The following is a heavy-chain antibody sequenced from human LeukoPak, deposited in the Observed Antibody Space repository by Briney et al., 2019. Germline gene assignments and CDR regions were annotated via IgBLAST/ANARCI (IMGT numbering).Heavy chain of an antibody. J-gene: IGHJ4*02. CDR2: IYYSGST. Sequence: SETLSLTCTVSGGSISSNSFYWGWLRQPLGKGLEWIGSIYYSGSTYYNPSLKGRVTISVDTSKNQFSLKLSSVTAADTAIYYCATGIAAASIYFFDYWGQGTLVTVSS. CDR1: GGSISSNSFY. V-gene: IGHV4-39*01. D-gene: IGHD6-13*01. CDR3: ATGIAAASIYFFDY.